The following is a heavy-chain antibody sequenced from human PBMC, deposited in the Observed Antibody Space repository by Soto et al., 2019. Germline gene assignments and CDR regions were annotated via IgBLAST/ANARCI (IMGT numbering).Heavy chain of an antibody. V-gene: IGHV5-10-1*01. CDR1: GYSFTSYW. CDR2: IDPSDSYT. J-gene: IGHJ6*02. CDR3: AIDYGDYVPYYYVMDV. D-gene: IGHD4-17*01. Sequence: GESLKISCKGSGYSFTSYWISWVRQMPGKGLGWMGRIDPSDSYTNYSPSFQGHVTISADKSISTAYLQWSSLKASDTAMYYCAIDYGDYVPYYYVMDVWGQGTTVTVSS.